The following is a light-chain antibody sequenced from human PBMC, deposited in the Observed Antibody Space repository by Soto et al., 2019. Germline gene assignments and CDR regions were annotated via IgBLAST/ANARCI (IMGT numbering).Light chain of an antibody. J-gene: IGKJ1*01. CDR2: MGS. CDR3: MLTLQTRT. V-gene: IGKV2-28*01. CDR1: QSRVHSNGYNY. Sequence: DIVVTQSPLFLPVTPGEPASISCRSRQSRVHSNGYNYLDWYLQKPGQSPQVLIYMGSNRAPGVPDRFCVGGSGPDFTLNSSSVEAEYVEVYYCMLTLQTRTFGQGTEVE.